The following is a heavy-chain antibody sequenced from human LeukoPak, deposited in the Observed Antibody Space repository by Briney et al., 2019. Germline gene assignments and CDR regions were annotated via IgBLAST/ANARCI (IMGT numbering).Heavy chain of an antibody. D-gene: IGHD5-12*01. CDR2: ISSTGGTT. J-gene: IGHJ6*03. CDR3: AKDGVATSYYYYYYYMDV. V-gene: IGHV3-23*01. Sequence: ETLSLTCTVSGYSISSGYYWGWIRQPPGKGLEWVSSISSTGGTTYYADSVKGRFTISRDNSKNTLYLQMNSLRAEDTAVYYCAKDGVATSYYYYYYYMDVWGKGTTVTISS. CDR1: GYSISSGYY.